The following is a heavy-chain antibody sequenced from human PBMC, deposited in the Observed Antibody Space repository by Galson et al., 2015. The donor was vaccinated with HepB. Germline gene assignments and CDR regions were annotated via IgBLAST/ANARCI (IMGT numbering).Heavy chain of an antibody. CDR1: TISFTGYA. CDR2: MSHDGSYE. V-gene: IGHV3-30*04. D-gene: IGHD5-18*01. Sequence: LRLSCAASTISFTGYAINWVRQTPGKGLEWVAVMSHDGSYEYYTESVKGRFTISRDDSKKMVYLQMNSLKTEDTAVYYCARVGHGYSPGGGFDPWGQGTLVTVSS. J-gene: IGHJ5*02. CDR3: ARVGHGYSPGGGFDP.